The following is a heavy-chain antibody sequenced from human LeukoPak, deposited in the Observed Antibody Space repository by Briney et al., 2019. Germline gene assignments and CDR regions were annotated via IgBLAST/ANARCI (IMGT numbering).Heavy chain of an antibody. CDR2: ISYDGSNK. Sequence: EAGRSLRLSCAASGFTFSSYAMHWVRQAPGKGLEWVAVISYDGSNKYYADSVKGRFTISRDNSKNTLYLQMNSLRAEDTAVYYCAREAWGSGYLDYWGQGTLVTVSS. D-gene: IGHD3-22*01. CDR3: AREAWGSGYLDY. J-gene: IGHJ4*02. V-gene: IGHV3-30*04. CDR1: GFTFSSYA.